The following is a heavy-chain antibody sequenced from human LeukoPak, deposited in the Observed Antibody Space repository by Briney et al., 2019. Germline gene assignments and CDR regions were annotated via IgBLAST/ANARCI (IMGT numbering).Heavy chain of an antibody. Sequence: GGSLTLSCAASGFNFNTYWMSWVRQAPGKGLEWVANIKQAGSENFYVDSMKGGFTISRDNSKNSLYLQMNSLRAEDTAMYYCARLSAMLRRPEPIYYFDYWGQGTLVTVSS. J-gene: IGHJ4*01. V-gene: IGHV3-7*01. CDR3: ARLSAMLRRPEPIYYFDY. CDR2: IKQAGSEN. CDR1: GFNFNTYW. D-gene: IGHD1-14*01.